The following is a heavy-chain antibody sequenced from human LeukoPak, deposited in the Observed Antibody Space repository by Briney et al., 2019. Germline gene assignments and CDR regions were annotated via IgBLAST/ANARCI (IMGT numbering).Heavy chain of an antibody. CDR1: GDTLTDYY. J-gene: IGHJ4*02. Sequence: ASVKVSCKVSGDTLTDYYMHWVQQAPGKGLEWMGLVDPEDGETIYAEKFQGRVTITADTSTDTAYMELSSLRSEDTAVYYCATSGGHRGSGFFDYWGQGTLVTVSS. V-gene: IGHV1-69-2*01. CDR3: ATSGGHRGSGFFDY. CDR2: VDPEDGET. D-gene: IGHD6-19*01.